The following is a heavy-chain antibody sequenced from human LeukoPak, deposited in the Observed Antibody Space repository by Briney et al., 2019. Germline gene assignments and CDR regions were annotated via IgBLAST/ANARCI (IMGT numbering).Heavy chain of an antibody. CDR3: ARGSARIAGSLDDY. D-gene: IGHD6-13*01. CDR2: IYSGGSA. V-gene: IGHV3-66*01. J-gene: IGHJ4*02. CDR1: GFTVSSHY. Sequence: GGPLRLFCAASGFTVSSHYMSWVRQAPGKGLEWVSVIYSGGSAYYADSVKGRFNISRDNSKNTLYLQMNSLRAEDTAVYYCARGSARIAGSLDDYWGQGTLVTVSS.